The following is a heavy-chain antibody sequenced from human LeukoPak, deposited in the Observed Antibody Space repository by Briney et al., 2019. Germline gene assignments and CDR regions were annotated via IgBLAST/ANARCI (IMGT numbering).Heavy chain of an antibody. Sequence: PSETQSLTCTVSGRSINNGYFWGWIRQPPGKGLEWIASIHHSGTASYNPSLESRVTISVDTSKNQFSLRLSSVTAADTAVYYCARDRGALGATVPAIFAVNFFDSWGQGTLGTVSS. CDR3: ARDRGALGATVPAIFAVNFFDS. CDR1: GRSINNGYF. V-gene: IGHV4-38-2*02. J-gene: IGHJ4*02. CDR2: IHHSGTA. D-gene: IGHD2-2*02.